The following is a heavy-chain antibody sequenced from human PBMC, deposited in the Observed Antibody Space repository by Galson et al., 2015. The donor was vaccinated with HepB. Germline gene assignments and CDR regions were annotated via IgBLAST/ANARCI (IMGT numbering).Heavy chain of an antibody. CDR3: TRGVSEWLVRATGYYFDY. V-gene: IGHV3-53*01. CDR2: IYSGGST. Sequence: SLRLSCAASGFTVSSNYMSWVRQAPGKGLEWVSVIYSGGSTYYADSVKGRFTISRDNSKNTLYLQMNSLRAEDTAVYYCTRGVSEWLVRATGYYFDYWGQGTLVTVSS. D-gene: IGHD6-19*01. J-gene: IGHJ4*02. CDR1: GFTVSSNY.